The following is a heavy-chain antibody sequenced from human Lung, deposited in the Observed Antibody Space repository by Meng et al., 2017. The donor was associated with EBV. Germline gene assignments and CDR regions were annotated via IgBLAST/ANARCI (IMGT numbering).Heavy chain of an antibody. CDR2: IYYSGST. Sequence: QGQLQQWGAGLLKTSETLSLTCAVSGDSISSSGYYWSWFRQHPGKGLEWIGYIYYSGSTYYNPSLKSRVTISVDTSKNQFSLKLSSVTAADTAVYYCAATVNDGYFDYWGQGTPVTVSS. CDR1: GDSISSSGYY. J-gene: IGHJ4*02. V-gene: IGHV4-31*11. D-gene: IGHD4-11*01. CDR3: AATVNDGYFDY.